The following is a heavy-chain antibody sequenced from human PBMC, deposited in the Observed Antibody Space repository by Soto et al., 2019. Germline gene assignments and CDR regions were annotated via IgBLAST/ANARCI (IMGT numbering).Heavy chain of an antibody. CDR3: ARSSGSYYLNSDY. CDR2: IYYSGST. D-gene: IGHD3-10*01. V-gene: IGHV4-39*01. J-gene: IGHJ4*02. CDR1: GDSISSSSYY. Sequence: SETLSLTCTVSGDSISSSSYYWGWIRQPPGKGLEWIGSIYYSGSTYYNPSLKSRVTISVDTSKNQFSLKLSSVTAADTAVYYCARSSGSYYLNSDYWGQGTLVTVSS.